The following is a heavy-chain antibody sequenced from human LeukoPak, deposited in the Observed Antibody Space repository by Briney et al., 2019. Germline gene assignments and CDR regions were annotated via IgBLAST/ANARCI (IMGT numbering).Heavy chain of an antibody. V-gene: IGHV3-48*04. CDR1: GFNFSTYN. D-gene: IGHD3-9*01. CDR3: ARLYYDILTGLGGYFDY. CDR2: ISSSSRTR. Sequence: GGSLRLSCAASGFNFSTYNVNWVRQAPGKGLDWVSYISSSSRTRYYADSVKGRFTISRDNAKDSLYLQMNSLRAEDTAVYYCARLYYDILTGLGGYFDYWGQGTLVTVSS. J-gene: IGHJ4*02.